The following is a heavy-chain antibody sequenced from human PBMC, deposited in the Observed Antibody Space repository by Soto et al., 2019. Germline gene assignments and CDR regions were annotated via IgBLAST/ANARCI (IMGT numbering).Heavy chain of an antibody. J-gene: IGHJ6*03. Sequence: ASVKVSCKASGYTFTNYAIHWVRQAPGQRLEWMGGINAGNGNTKYSQKFQGRVTITRDTSASTAYMELSSLRSEDTAVYHCARSEIVVATASGPRFGYYYYMDVWGKGNTVIV. CDR1: GYTFTNYA. V-gene: IGHV1-3*01. CDR3: ARSEIVVATASGPRFGYYYYMDV. CDR2: INAGNGNT. D-gene: IGHD2-2*01.